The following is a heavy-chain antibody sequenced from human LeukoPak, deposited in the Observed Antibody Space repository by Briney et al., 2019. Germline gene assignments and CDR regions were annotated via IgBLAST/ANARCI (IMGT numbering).Heavy chain of an antibody. J-gene: IGHJ3*01. Sequence: SVKVSCKASGGTLSNNVVSWVRQARGQGLEWMGGIIPVFGTTNYAQKFQGRVTISADRSTSTAYMEVSSLKSEDTAVYYCATKNFGDLYRHDDPFNLWGQGTTVTASS. CDR1: GGTLSNNV. CDR3: ATKNFGDLYRHDDPFNL. D-gene: IGHD3-10*01. V-gene: IGHV1-69*06. CDR2: IIPVFGTT.